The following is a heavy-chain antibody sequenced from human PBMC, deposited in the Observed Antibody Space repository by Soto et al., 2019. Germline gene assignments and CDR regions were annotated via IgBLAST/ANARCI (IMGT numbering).Heavy chain of an antibody. CDR2: IRSKANSYAT. V-gene: IGHV3-73*01. CDR1: GFTFSGSA. Sequence: EVQLVESGGGLVQPGGSLKLSCAASGFTFSGSAMHWVRQASGKGLEWVGRIRSKANSYATAYAASVKGRFTISRDDSKNTAYLQMNSPKTEDTAVYYCTRRQSTYGMDVWGQGTTVTVSS. J-gene: IGHJ6*02. CDR3: TRRQSTYGMDV. D-gene: IGHD2-2*01.